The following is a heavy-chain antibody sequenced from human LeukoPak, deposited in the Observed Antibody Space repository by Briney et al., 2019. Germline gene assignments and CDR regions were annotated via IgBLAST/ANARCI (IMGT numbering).Heavy chain of an antibody. CDR1: GGSISTYY. Sequence: PSETLSLTCTVSGGSISTYYWSWIRQSPGKGLEWIAYIYYTGGTDYNPSLKSRVTMSVGTSKNQFYLNLRSVTAADTAVYYCASLTPSVAGYFDYWGQGTLVTVSS. CDR2: IYYTGGT. CDR3: ASLTPSVAGYFDY. J-gene: IGHJ4*02. D-gene: IGHD6-19*01. V-gene: IGHV4-59*01.